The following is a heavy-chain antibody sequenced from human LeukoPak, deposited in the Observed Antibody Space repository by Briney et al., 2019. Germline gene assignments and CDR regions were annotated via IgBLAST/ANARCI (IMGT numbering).Heavy chain of an antibody. D-gene: IGHD2-2*01. CDR2: IIPILGIA. CDR3: ARGREYQLLGDY. Sequence: RQAPGQGLEWMGRIIPILGIANYAQKFQGRVTITADKSTSTAYMELSSLRSEDTAVYYCARGREYQLLGDYWGQGTPVTVSS. J-gene: IGHJ4*02. V-gene: IGHV1-69*04.